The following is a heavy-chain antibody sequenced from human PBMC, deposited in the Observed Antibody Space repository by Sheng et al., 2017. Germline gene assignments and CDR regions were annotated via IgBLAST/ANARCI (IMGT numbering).Heavy chain of an antibody. D-gene: IGHD4-17*01. V-gene: IGHV1-18*01. CDR2: ISSYNGDT. CDR3: ARDSKYYGDYVDY. CDR1: GYTFNSYG. Sequence: QVQLVQSGAEVKKPGASVKVSCRAAGYTFNSYGISWVRQAPGHGLEWMGWISSYNGDTKYAQKFQGRVTMTTDTSTSTAYMELRSLRSDDTAVYYCARDSKYYGDYVDYWGQGTLVT. J-gene: IGHJ4*02.